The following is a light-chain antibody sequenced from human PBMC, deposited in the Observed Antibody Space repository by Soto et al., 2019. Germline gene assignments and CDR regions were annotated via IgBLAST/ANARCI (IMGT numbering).Light chain of an antibody. CDR3: QQYKKWPLA. CDR2: GAS. V-gene: IGKV3-15*01. CDR1: QSVSGN. Sequence: EIVMTQSPATLSVYPGESATLSCRASQSVSGNVAWYRQKPGQAPRLLIYGASTRATGISVRFRGSGSGTEFTLTISSLQSEDFAVYFCQQYKKWPLAFGQGTKVEIK. J-gene: IGKJ1*01.